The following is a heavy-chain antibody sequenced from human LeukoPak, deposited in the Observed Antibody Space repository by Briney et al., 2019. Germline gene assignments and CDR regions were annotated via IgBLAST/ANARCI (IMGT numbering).Heavy chain of an antibody. CDR3: ARASTHRYNWKSGQLNDAFDI. J-gene: IGHJ3*02. D-gene: IGHD1-20*01. V-gene: IGHV1-18*01. CDR1: GYTFTHYV. Sequence: ASLKVSCKTSGYTFTHYVISWVRQAPGRGLEWMGRISPYNGNTKYAQKLQGRVTMTTDTSTSTAYMELRSLRSDDTAVYYCARASTHRYNWKSGQLNDAFDIWGQGTMVTVSS. CDR2: ISPYNGNT.